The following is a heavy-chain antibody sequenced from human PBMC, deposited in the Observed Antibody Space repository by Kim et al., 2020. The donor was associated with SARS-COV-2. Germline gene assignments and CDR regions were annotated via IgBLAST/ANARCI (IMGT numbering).Heavy chain of an antibody. CDR3: TTDRTSFDFDIWSGYHTNYYYYNMDV. CDR1: GFTFSNAW. D-gene: IGHD3-3*01. J-gene: IGHJ6*02. Sequence: GGSLRLSCAASGFTFSNAWMSWVRQAPGKGLEWVGRIRSKTDGGTTDYAAFVKGRFTILRDDSKNTLYLQMNSLKIEDAAVYYCTTDRTSFDFDIWSGYHTNYYYYNMDVWGQGTTVTVSS. V-gene: IGHV3-15*01. CDR2: IRSKTDGGTT.